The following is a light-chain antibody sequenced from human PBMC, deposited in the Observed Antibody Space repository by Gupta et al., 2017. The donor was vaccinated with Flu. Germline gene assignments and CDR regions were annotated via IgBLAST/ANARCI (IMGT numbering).Light chain of an antibody. CDR2: GNS. CDR3: QSYDSSLSGYV. V-gene: IGLV1-40*01. Sequence: TISCTGSSSNIGAGYDVHWYQQLPGTAPKLLIYGNSNRPSGVPDRFSGSKSGTSASLAITGLQAEDEADYYCQSYDSSLSGYVFGTGTKVTV. CDR1: SSNIGAGYD. J-gene: IGLJ1*01.